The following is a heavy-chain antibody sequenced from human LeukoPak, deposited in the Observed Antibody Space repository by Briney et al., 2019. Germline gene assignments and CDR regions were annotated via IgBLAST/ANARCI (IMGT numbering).Heavy chain of an antibody. CDR2: INPNSGGT. CDR1: GYTFTGYY. Sequence: ASVKVSCKASGYTFTGYYMHWVRQAPGQGLEWMGRINPNSGGTDYAQKFQGRVTMTRDTSISTAYMELSRLRSDDTAVYSCARTLSGTTYSLDTWGQGTLATVS. D-gene: IGHD1-20*01. J-gene: IGHJ5*02. CDR3: ARTLSGTTYSLDT. V-gene: IGHV1-2*06.